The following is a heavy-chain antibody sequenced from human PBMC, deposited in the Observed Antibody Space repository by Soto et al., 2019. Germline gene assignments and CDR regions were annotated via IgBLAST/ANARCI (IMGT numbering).Heavy chain of an antibody. CDR3: ARSNSGYYKWFDP. Sequence: HLQLQESGPGLVKPSETLSLTCTVSGGSISSGTYYWGWIRQPPGKGLEWIGNIYYSGSTYYNPTLTGRITMSVDTPKIQFSLELNSVTAADTAVYYCARSNSGYYKWFDPWGQGTLVTVSS. CDR1: GGSISSGTYY. J-gene: IGHJ5*02. CDR2: IYYSGST. V-gene: IGHV4-39*01. D-gene: IGHD3-22*01.